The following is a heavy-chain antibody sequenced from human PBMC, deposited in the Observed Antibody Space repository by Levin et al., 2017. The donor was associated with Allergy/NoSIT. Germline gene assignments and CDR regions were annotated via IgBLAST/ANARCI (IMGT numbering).Heavy chain of an antibody. J-gene: IGHJ6*03. CDR1: GYTFTDYY. CDR2: ITPNSGAT. V-gene: IGHV1-2*06. Sequence: ASVKVSCKASGYTFTDYYIHWVRQAPGQGLEWMGRITPNSGATKYAQKFQGRVTMTRDTSITTAYMELSRLRSDDTAVYYCARRDYMDVWGKGTTVTVSS. CDR3: ARRDYMDV.